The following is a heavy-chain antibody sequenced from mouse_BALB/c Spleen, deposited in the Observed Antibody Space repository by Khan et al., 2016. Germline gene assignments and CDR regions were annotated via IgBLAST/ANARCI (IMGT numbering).Heavy chain of an antibody. J-gene: IGHJ4*01. CDR1: GFSLTSYG. D-gene: IGHD1-1*01. Sequence: QVQLKQSGPGLVQPSQSLSITCTVTGFSLTSYGVHWVRQSPGKGLEWLGVIWRGGSTDYNAAFMSRLSITKDNSKSQVFFKMNSLQADDTAIYYSAKRYYGSYAMDYWGQGTSVTVSS. V-gene: IGHV2-5*01. CDR3: AKRYYGSYAMDY. CDR2: IWRGGST.